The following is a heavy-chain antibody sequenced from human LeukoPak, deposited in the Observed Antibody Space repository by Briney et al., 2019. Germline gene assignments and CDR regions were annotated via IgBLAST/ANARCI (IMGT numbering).Heavy chain of an antibody. CDR1: AFTFSNYW. CDR3: AKGRFVGATVDY. Sequence: GGSLRLSCVASAFTFSNYWMHWVRQAPGKGLVWVSRINSDGSSTSYADSVKGRFTISRDNAKNTLYLQMNSLRAEDTAVYYCAKGRFVGATVDYWGQGALVTVSS. J-gene: IGHJ4*02. CDR2: INSDGSST. V-gene: IGHV3-74*01. D-gene: IGHD1-26*01.